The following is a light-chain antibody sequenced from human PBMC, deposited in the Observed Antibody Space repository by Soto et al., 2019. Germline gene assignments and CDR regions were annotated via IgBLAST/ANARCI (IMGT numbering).Light chain of an antibody. V-gene: IGKV3-20*01. J-gene: IGKJ1*01. CDR2: GAS. CDR3: QQYGSSPTT. Sequence: EIVLTQSPGTLSLSPGEGATLSCRASQSVFNNYLAWYQQKPGQAPRLLISGASSRATGIPERFSGSGSGTDYTLTISRLEPEDFAVYYCQQYGSSPTTFGQGTKVDIK. CDR1: QSVFNNY.